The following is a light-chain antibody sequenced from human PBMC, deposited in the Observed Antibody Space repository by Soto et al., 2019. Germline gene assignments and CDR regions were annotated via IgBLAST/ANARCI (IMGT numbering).Light chain of an antibody. Sequence: EIVLTQSPGTLSISPGDIASLSCGASQSISSSFLAWYQQKPGQAPRLLIYGASSRATGIPDRFSGTGSETDFTLTISRLEPEDFAVYYCQQYDNSPITFGQGTRLEIK. V-gene: IGKV3-20*01. CDR2: GAS. J-gene: IGKJ5*01. CDR3: QQYDNSPIT. CDR1: QSISSSF.